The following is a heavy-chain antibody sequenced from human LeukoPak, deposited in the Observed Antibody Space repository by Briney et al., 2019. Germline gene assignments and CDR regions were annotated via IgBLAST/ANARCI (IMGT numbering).Heavy chain of an antibody. CDR2: INHSGST. CDR1: GGSFSGYY. D-gene: IGHD6-19*01. J-gene: IGHJ4*02. V-gene: IGHV4-34*01. Sequence: SVTLSLTCAVYGGSFSGYYWSWIRQPPGKGLEWIGEINHSGSTNYNPSLKSRVTISVDTSKNQFSLNLSSVTAAATAVYYCARVRRQWLSGYFDYWGQGTLVTVSS. CDR3: ARVRRQWLSGYFDY.